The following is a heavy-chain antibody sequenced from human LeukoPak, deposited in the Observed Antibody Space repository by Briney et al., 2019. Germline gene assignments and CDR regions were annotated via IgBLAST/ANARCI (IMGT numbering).Heavy chain of an antibody. D-gene: IGHD4/OR15-4a*01. CDR3: ARDLTIRTFDY. Sequence: ASVKVSCKASGYTFCSYDINWVRQAPGQGLEWMGWMNPNSGNAGSVQKFQGRVTMTRDTSISTAYMELSSLRSEDTAVYYCARDLTIRTFDYWGQGTLVTVSS. CDR1: GYTFCSYD. CDR2: MNPNSGNA. V-gene: IGHV1-8*01. J-gene: IGHJ4*02.